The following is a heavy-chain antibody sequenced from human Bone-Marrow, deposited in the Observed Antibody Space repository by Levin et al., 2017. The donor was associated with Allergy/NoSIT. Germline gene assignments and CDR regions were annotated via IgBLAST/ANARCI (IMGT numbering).Heavy chain of an antibody. D-gene: IGHD1-26*01. CDR2: IDPEDGET. J-gene: IGHJ4*02. V-gene: IGHV1-24*01. Sequence: GESLKISCKVSGDTLTELSMYWVRQAPGKGLEWMGGIDPEDGETIYAQKIQGRVTMTEDTSTDTAYMELSSLRSEDTAVYYCATRSGGYYQYYFDYWGQGTLVTVSS. CDR1: GDTLTELS. CDR3: ATRSGGYYQYYFDY.